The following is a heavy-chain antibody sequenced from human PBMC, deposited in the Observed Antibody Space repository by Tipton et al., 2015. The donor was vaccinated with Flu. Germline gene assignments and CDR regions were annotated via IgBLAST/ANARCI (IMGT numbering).Heavy chain of an antibody. CDR3: ARGGGFDP. Sequence: TLSLTCAVYGGSFSGYYWGWIRQPPGKGLEWIGEINHCGSTNYNPSLKSRVIISVDTSKNQFSLKLSSVTAADTAVYYCARGGGFDPWGQGTLVTVSS. D-gene: IGHD3-16*01. CDR1: GGSFSGYY. J-gene: IGHJ5*02. V-gene: IGHV4-34*01. CDR2: INHCGST.